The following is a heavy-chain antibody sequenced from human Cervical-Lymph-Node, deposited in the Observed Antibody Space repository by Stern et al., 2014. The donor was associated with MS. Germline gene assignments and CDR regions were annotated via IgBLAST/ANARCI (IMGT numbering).Heavy chain of an antibody. Sequence: QVQLVQSGGGVVQPGRSLSLSWVASGFTLRTYAMHWVRQAPGKGLEWVAFVSYDGTQRNSTDSVKARFTISRDNSKNTLYLHMNSLRDEDTAVYFCARGGRGVGLEYWGQGALVTVSS. CDR1: GFTLRTYA. D-gene: IGHD3-10*01. V-gene: IGHV3-30-3*01. CDR3: ARGGRGVGLEY. J-gene: IGHJ4*02. CDR2: VSYDGTQR.